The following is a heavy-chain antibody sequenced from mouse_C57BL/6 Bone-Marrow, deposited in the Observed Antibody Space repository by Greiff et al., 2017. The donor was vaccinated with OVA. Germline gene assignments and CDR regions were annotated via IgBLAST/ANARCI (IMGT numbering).Heavy chain of an antibody. CDR3: ARDDYYWYFDV. Sequence: EVQLVESGGGLVQSGRSLRLSCATSGFTFSDFYMEWVRQAPGKGLEWIAASRNKANDYTTEYSASVEGRFIVSRDTSQSILYLQMNALRAEDTAIYYCARDDYYWYFDVWGTGTTVTVSS. V-gene: IGHV7-1*01. J-gene: IGHJ1*03. CDR1: GFTFSDFY. CDR2: SRNKANDYTT.